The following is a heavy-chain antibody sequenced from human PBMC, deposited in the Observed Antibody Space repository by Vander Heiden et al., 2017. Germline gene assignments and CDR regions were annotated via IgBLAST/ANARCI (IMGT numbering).Heavy chain of an antibody. CDR2: IYYSGST. Sequence: QVQPQESGPGLVKPWETLSLTCTVSVGSISTYYWSWIRQPPGKGLEWIGYIYYSGSTNYNPSLKSRVTISVDTSKNQFSLKLSSVTAADTAVYYCARSIAAVGMVDYWGQGTLVTVSS. CDR1: VGSISTYY. J-gene: IGHJ4*02. CDR3: ARSIAAVGMVDY. V-gene: IGHV4-59*01. D-gene: IGHD6-13*01.